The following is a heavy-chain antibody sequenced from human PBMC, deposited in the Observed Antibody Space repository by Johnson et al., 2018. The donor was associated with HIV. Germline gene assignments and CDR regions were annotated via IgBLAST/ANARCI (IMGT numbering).Heavy chain of an antibody. J-gene: IGHJ3*02. CDR2: ISSSGSTI. CDR1: GFTFSDYY. Sequence: QVQLVESGGGLVKPGGSLRLSCAASGFTFSDYYMSWIRQAPGKGLEWISYISSSGSTIYYADSVTGRFTISRDNAQNSLYLQMNSLRAEDTAVYYCATRDPTHRPGVFDIWGQGTMVTVSS. CDR3: ATRDPTHRPGVFDI. D-gene: IGHD1-14*01. V-gene: IGHV3-11*04.